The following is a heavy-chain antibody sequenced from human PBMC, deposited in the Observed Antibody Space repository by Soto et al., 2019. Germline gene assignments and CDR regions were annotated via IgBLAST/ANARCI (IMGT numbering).Heavy chain of an antibody. J-gene: IGHJ6*03. CDR1: GGTFSSYT. CDR3: AANLYCSGGSCSHCYYYYYMDV. D-gene: IGHD2-15*01. V-gene: IGHV1-69*02. CDR2: IIPILGIA. Sequence: QVQLVQSGAEVKKPGSSVKVSCKASGGTFSSYTISWVRQAPGQGLEWMGRIIPILGIANYAQKFQGRVTITADKSTSTAYMELSSLRSEDTAVYYCAANLYCSGGSCSHCYYYYYMDVWGKGTTVTVSS.